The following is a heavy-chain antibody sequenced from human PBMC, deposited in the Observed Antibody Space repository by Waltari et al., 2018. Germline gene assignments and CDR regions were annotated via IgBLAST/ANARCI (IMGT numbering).Heavy chain of an antibody. CDR2: IYYSGST. Sequence: QLQLQESGPGLVKPSETLSLTCTVSGGSISSSSYYWGWIRQPPGKGLEWIGSIYYSGSTYYNPSLKGRVTISVDTSKNQFSLKLSSVTAADTAVYYCAGGEGARYFDYWGQGTLVTVSS. CDR3: AGGEGARYFDY. D-gene: IGHD1-26*01. J-gene: IGHJ4*02. V-gene: IGHV4-39*01. CDR1: GGSISSSSYY.